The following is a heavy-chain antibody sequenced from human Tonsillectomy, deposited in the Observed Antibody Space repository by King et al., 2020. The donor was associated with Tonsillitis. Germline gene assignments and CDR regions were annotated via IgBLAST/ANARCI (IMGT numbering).Heavy chain of an antibody. D-gene: IGHD6-13*01. Sequence: QLVQSGAEVKKPGASVKVSCKASGYTFTSYYLHWVRQAPGQGLEWMGILNPSGGSTMYAQKFQGRVTVTRDTSTSTVYMEMSSLRSEDTAVYYCARDRSPPGYTSSATIGYWGQGTLVTVSS. CDR3: ARDRSPPGYTSSATIGY. J-gene: IGHJ4*02. CDR1: GYTFTSYY. V-gene: IGHV1-46*01. CDR2: LNPSGGST.